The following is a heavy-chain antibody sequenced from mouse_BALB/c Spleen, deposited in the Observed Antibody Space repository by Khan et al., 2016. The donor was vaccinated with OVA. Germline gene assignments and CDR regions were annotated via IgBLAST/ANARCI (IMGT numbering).Heavy chain of an antibody. CDR2: ISSLAYTI. V-gene: IGHV5-15*02. CDR1: GFTCIDYG. CDR3: GWGGFAY. Sequence: EVELVESGGGLVQPGGSRKLSCAASGFTCIDYGMAWVRQIPGKGTEWIAFISSLAYTIYYADPVTGRFTTSRENDKTTLYRELSSLRSDVTARCYCGWGGFAYWVQETLVTVSA. J-gene: IGHJ3*01.